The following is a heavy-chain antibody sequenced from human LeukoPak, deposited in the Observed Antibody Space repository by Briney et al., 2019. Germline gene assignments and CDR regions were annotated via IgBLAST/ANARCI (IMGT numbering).Heavy chain of an antibody. CDR1: GFTFSSYS. CDR2: ISSSSSYI. Sequence: GGSLRLSCAASGFTFSSYSMNWVRQAPGKGLEWVSSISSSSSYIYYADLVKGRFTISRDNAKNSLYLQMNSLRAEDTAVYYCARDPYDSSGYPSAFDYWGQGTLVTVSS. D-gene: IGHD3-22*01. CDR3: ARDPYDSSGYPSAFDY. V-gene: IGHV3-21*01. J-gene: IGHJ4*02.